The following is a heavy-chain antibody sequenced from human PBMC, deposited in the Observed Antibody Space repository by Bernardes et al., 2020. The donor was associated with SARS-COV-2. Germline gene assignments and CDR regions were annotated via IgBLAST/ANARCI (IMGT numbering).Heavy chain of an antibody. Sequence: ASVKVSCKASGYTFTSYDINWVRQATGQGLEWMGWMNPNSGNTGYAQKFQGRVTMTRNTSISTAYMELRSLRSEDTAVYYCARTLGPPKRITIFGVVTAAYYYYGMDVWGQGTTVTVSS. J-gene: IGHJ6*02. D-gene: IGHD3-3*01. CDR2: MNPNSGNT. CDR3: ARTLGPPKRITIFGVVTAAYYYYGMDV. CDR1: GYTFTSYD. V-gene: IGHV1-8*01.